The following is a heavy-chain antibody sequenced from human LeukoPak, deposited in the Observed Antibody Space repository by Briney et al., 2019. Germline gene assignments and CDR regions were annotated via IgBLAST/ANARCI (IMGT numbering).Heavy chain of an antibody. CDR2: ISSSSSYI. D-gene: IGHD1-26*01. Sequence: GGSLRLSCAASGFTFSSYSMNWVRQAPGKGLEWVSSISSSSSYIYYADSVKGRFTISRDNAKNSPYLQMSSLRAEDTAVYYCARDLGYSGSQDYWGQGTLVTVSS. J-gene: IGHJ4*02. CDR1: GFTFSSYS. V-gene: IGHV3-21*01. CDR3: ARDLGYSGSQDY.